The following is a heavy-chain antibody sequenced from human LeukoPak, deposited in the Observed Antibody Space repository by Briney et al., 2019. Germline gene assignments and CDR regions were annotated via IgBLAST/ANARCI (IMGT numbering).Heavy chain of an antibody. CDR2: IYYSGST. J-gene: IGHJ4*02. D-gene: IGHD6-13*01. CDR1: GGSISSYY. Sequence: PSETLSLTCTVSGGSISSYYWSWIRQPPGKGLEWIGYIYYSGSTNYNPSLKSRVTISVDTSKNQFSLKLSSVTAADTAVYYCARARRSSSPYYFDYWGQGTLVTVSS. CDR3: ARARRSSSPYYFDY. V-gene: IGHV4-59*01.